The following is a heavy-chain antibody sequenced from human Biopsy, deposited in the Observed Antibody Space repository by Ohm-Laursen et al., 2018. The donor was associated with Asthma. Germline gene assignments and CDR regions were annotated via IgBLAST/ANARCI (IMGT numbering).Heavy chain of an antibody. Sequence: SLRLSCTASGITFSTHGMHWVRQAPGKGLEWVAFIWYDGSKKTYADSVKGRFTISRDNSKNTLYLQMNSLRAEDTAVYYCVRKIAARGGMGVWGQGTTVTVSS. CDR1: GITFSTHG. CDR3: VRKIAARGGMGV. CDR2: IWYDGSKK. V-gene: IGHV3-33*01. D-gene: IGHD6-6*01. J-gene: IGHJ6*02.